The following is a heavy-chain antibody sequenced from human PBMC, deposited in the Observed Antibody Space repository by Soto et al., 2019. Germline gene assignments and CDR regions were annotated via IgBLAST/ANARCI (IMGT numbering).Heavy chain of an antibody. D-gene: IGHD3-3*01. CDR1: GYTFTSYG. Sequence: ASVKVSCKASGYTFTSYGISWVRQAPGQGLEWMGWISAYNGNTNYAQKLQGRVTMTTDTSTSTAYMELRSLRSDDTAVYYCARDLPLASDYDFWSGSDYYGMDVWGQGTTVTVSS. CDR3: ARDLPLASDYDFWSGSDYYGMDV. V-gene: IGHV1-18*01. J-gene: IGHJ6*02. CDR2: ISAYNGNT.